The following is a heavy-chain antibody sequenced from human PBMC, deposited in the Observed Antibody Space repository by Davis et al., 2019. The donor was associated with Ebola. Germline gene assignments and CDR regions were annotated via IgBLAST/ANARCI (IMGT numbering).Heavy chain of an antibody. CDR2: INPNSGGT. D-gene: IGHD3-3*01. V-gene: IGHV1-2*04. CDR3: ARDLLEWGLHN. J-gene: IGHJ4*02. CDR1: GGTFSSYA. Sequence: AASVKVSCKASGGTFSSYAISWVRQAPGQGLEWMGWINPNSGGTNYAQKFQGWVTMTRDTSISTAYMELSRLRSDDTAVYYCARDLLEWGLHNWGQGTLVTVSS.